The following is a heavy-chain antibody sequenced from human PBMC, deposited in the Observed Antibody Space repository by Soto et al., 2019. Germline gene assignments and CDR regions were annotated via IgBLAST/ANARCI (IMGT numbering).Heavy chain of an antibody. V-gene: IGHV3-30*18. CDR1: AFTFSSYG. D-gene: IGHD6-19*01. Sequence: QVQLVESGGRVVQPGGSQRLSCAASAFTFSSYGMHWVRQAPGKRLEWVAVISYDGSNEYYADSVKGRFTISRDNSKNTLYLHMNSLRAEDTAVYYCAKDPNSSGWYGYYYYYYMDVWGKGTTVTVSS. CDR3: AKDPNSSGWYGYYYYYYMDV. CDR2: ISYDGSNE. J-gene: IGHJ6*03.